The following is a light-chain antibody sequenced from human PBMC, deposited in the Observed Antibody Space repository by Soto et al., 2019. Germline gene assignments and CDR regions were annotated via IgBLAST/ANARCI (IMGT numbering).Light chain of an antibody. CDR2: ELS. Sequence: QSVLTQPASVSGSPGQSITISCTGTSSDVGGYNHVSWYQQYPGKAPKVIIYELSNRPSGISNRFSGSKSGNTASLTISGLQAEDEADYYGSSYTSSSTLLYVFGTGTQLTVL. CDR1: SSDVGGYNH. J-gene: IGLJ1*01. V-gene: IGLV2-14*01. CDR3: SSYTSSSTLLYV.